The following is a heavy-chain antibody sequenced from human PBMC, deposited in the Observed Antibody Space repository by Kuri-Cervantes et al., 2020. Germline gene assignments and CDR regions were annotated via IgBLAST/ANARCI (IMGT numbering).Heavy chain of an antibody. Sequence: SETLSLTCTVSGGSISSYYWSWIRQPPGKGLEWIGYMYYSGSTNYNPSLKSRVTISVDTSKNQFSLKLSSVTAADTAVYFCARGSGWYFYWGQGTLVTVFS. V-gene: IGHV4-59*13. CDR2: MYYSGST. CDR3: ARGSGWYFY. J-gene: IGHJ1*01. D-gene: IGHD6-19*01. CDR1: GGSISSYY.